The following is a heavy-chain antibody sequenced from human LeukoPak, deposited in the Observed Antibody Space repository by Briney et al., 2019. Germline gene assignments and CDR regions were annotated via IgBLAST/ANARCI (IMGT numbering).Heavy chain of an antibody. V-gene: IGHV3-11*04. J-gene: IGHJ4*02. D-gene: IGHD3-10*01. Sequence: GGSLRLSCAASGFTFSDYYMSWIRQAPGKGLEWVSYISSSGSTIYYADSVKGRFTISRDNAKNSLYLQMNSLRAEDTAVYYCAKDQGSGSYYRGVVNYWGQGTLVTVSS. CDR1: GFTFSDYY. CDR3: AKDQGSGSYYRGVVNY. CDR2: ISSSGSTI.